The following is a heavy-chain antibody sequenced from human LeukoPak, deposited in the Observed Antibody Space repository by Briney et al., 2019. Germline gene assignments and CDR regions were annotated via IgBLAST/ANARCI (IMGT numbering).Heavy chain of an antibody. J-gene: IGHJ4*02. CDR3: SRMYCTSTNCYEY. D-gene: IGHD2-2*01. V-gene: IGHV4-61*02. CDR2: LYNNGST. Sequence: SETLSLTCTVSGGSFNSGSFYWTWIRQPAGMGLEWIGRLYNNGSTNYNPSLKSRLSISVETSKNQFSLKLTAVTAADTAMYYCSRMYCTSTNCYEYWGQGTLVSVSS. CDR1: GGSFNSGSFY.